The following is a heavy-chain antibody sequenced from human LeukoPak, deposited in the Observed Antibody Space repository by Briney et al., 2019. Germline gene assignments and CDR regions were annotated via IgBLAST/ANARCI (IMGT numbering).Heavy chain of an antibody. Sequence: PGRSLRLSCAASGFTFSSYGMHWVRQAPGKGLEWVAVISYDGSNKDYADSVKGRFTISRDNSRNTLYAQMNSLRAEDTAVYYCARDSQAGIAAAGTIPGMDVWGQGTTVTVSS. CDR1: GFTFSSYG. CDR2: ISYDGSNK. V-gene: IGHV3-30*03. D-gene: IGHD6-13*01. J-gene: IGHJ6*02. CDR3: ARDSQAGIAAAGTIPGMDV.